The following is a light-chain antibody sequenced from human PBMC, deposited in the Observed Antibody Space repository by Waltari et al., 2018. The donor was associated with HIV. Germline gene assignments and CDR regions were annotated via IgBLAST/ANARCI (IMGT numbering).Light chain of an antibody. CDR3: QQYGSSPLT. CDR1: QSLTSSF. J-gene: IGKJ4*01. Sequence: ETVLTQSPGTLSLSPGERATLSCRASQSLTSSFLSWYQQKPGQAPRLLIYGASSRATGIPDRFSGGGSGTDFTLTISRLEPEDFAVYYCQQYGSSPLTFGGGTKVDIK. V-gene: IGKV3-20*01. CDR2: GAS.